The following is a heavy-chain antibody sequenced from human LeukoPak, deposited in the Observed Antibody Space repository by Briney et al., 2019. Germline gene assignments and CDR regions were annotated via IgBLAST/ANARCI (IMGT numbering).Heavy chain of an antibody. D-gene: IGHD3-3*01. CDR3: AREVLDAFDI. CDR1: GGSISSYY. CDR2: IYTSGST. V-gene: IGHV4-4*09. Sequence: PSETLSLTCTVSGGSISSYYWSCLRQPPGKGLEWIGYIYTSGSTNYNPSLKSRVTISVDTSNNQFSLKLSSVTAADTAVYYCAREVLDAFDIWGQGTMVSVSS. J-gene: IGHJ3*02.